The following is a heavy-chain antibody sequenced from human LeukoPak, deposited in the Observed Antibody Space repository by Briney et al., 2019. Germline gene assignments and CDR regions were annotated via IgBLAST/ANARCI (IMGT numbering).Heavy chain of an antibody. V-gene: IGHV4-34*01. CDR3: AREAVVVPAAMRGPWFDP. J-gene: IGHJ5*02. D-gene: IGHD2-2*01. Sequence: SETLSLTCAVYGGSFSGYYWSWIRQPPGKGLEWIGEINHSGSTNYNPSLKSRVTISVDTSKNQFSLKLSSVTAADTAVYYCAREAVVVPAAMRGPWFDPWSQGTLVTVSS. CDR1: GGSFSGYY. CDR2: INHSGST.